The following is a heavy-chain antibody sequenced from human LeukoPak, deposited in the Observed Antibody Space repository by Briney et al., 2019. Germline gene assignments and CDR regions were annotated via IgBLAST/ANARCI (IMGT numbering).Heavy chain of an antibody. CDR1: GYAFTSYG. CDR2: ISAYNGNT. J-gene: IGHJ3*02. V-gene: IGHV1-18*04. D-gene: IGHD2-15*01. Sequence: GASVKVSCKASGYAFTSYGISWVRQAPGQGPEWMGWISAYNGNTNYAQKLQGRVTMTTDTSTSTAYMELRSLRSDDTAVYYCARAPNRLGYCSGGSCKNDAFDIWGQGTMVTVSS. CDR3: ARAPNRLGYCSGGSCKNDAFDI.